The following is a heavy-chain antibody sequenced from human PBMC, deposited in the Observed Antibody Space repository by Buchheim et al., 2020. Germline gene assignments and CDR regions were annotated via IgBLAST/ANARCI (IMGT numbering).Heavy chain of an antibody. CDR1: GFTFSSYG. CDR2: IWYDGSNK. J-gene: IGHJ6*02. V-gene: IGHV3-33*01. Sequence: QVQLVESGGGVVQPGRSLRLSCAASGFTFSSYGMHWVRQAPGKGLEWVAVIWYDGSNKYYADSVKGRFTISRDNSKNTLYLQMNSLRAEDTAVYYCASSLYYDFWSGYRHLGMDVWGQGTT. D-gene: IGHD3-3*01. CDR3: ASSLYYDFWSGYRHLGMDV.